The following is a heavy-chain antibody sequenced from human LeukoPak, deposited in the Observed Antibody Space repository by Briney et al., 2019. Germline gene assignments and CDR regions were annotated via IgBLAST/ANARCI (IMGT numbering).Heavy chain of an antibody. D-gene: IGHD3-22*01. CDR1: GGSFSGYY. CDR3: ATLPRYDSSGYYYARPFDY. CDR2: INHSGST. V-gene: IGHV4-34*01. J-gene: IGHJ4*02. Sequence: PSETRSLTCAVYGGSFSGYYWSWIRQPPGKGLEWIGEINHSGSTNYNPSLKSRVTISVDTSKNQFSLKLSSVTAADTAVYYCATLPRYDSSGYYYARPFDYWGQGTLVTVSS.